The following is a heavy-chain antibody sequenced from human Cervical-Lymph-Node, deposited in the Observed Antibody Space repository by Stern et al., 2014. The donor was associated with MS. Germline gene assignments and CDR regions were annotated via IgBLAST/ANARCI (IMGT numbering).Heavy chain of an antibody. D-gene: IGHD3-3*01. CDR1: GFSLNNARMG. V-gene: IGHV2-26*01. Sequence: QITLKESGPVLVKPTETLTLTCTVSGFSLNNARMGVSWIRQPPGKALEWLAHISSNDEISYSASMQTRLIISKDTSRSQVVLTVTNMDPLDTATYYCARIRENTFFGAVRYQYHSMDVWGQGTTVTVSS. CDR3: ARIRENTFFGAVRYQYHSMDV. CDR2: ISSNDEI. J-gene: IGHJ6*02.